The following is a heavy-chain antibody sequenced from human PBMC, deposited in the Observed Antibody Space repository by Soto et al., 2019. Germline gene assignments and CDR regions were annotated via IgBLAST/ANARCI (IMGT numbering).Heavy chain of an antibody. CDR1: GGTFSSYA. CDR3: ARGLCRVVPAASPQVGMDV. Sequence: GASVKVSCKASGGTFSSYAISWVRQAPGQGLEWMGGIIPIFGTANYAQKFQGRVTITADESTSTAYMELSSLRSEDTAVYYCARGLCRVVPAASPQVGMDVRGQGTTVTVSS. CDR2: IIPIFGTA. D-gene: IGHD2-2*01. J-gene: IGHJ6*02. V-gene: IGHV1-69*13.